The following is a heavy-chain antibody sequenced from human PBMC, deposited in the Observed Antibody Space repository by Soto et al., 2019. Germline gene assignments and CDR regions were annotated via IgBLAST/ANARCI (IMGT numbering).Heavy chain of an antibody. Sequence: HPGGSLRLSCAASGFTFSSYGMHWVRQAPGKGLEWVAVISYDGSNKYYADSVKGRFTISRDNSKNTLYLQMNSLRAEDTAVYYCAKDRVSSSLRYSGYDYGAHPVDYWGQGTLVTVSS. J-gene: IGHJ4*02. CDR1: GFTFSSYG. CDR3: AKDRVSSSLRYSGYDYGAHPVDY. V-gene: IGHV3-30*18. D-gene: IGHD5-12*01. CDR2: ISYDGSNK.